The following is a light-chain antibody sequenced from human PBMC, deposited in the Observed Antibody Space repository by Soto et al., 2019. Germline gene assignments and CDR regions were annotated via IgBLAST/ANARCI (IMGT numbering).Light chain of an antibody. V-gene: IGLV2-14*03. CDR2: AVS. Sequence: QSALTQPASVSGSPGQSITISCTGTTSDVGGYNYVSWYQHHPGKTPKLMIYAVSDRPSGVSNRFSGSKSGNTASLTISGLQPEDEADYYCSSYTSSTTLIFGGGTKVTVL. CDR3: SSYTSSTTLI. J-gene: IGLJ2*01. CDR1: TSDVGGYNY.